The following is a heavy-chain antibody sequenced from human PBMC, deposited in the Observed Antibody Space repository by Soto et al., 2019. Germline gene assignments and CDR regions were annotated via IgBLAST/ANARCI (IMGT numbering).Heavy chain of an antibody. CDR2: IYYSGST. CDR1: GGSFTNYY. J-gene: IGHJ6*02. CDR3: ARDGTAVTTGYYGLDV. V-gene: IGHV4-59*01. D-gene: IGHD2-2*01. Sequence: QVQLQESGPGLVKPSETLSLTCTVSGGSFTNYYWSWIRQSPGKGLEWIGFIYYSGSTNYSPSLKSRVTISVSTSKNQFSLKMTSVTAADTGVYYCARDGTAVTTGYYGLDVWGQGTTVTVSS.